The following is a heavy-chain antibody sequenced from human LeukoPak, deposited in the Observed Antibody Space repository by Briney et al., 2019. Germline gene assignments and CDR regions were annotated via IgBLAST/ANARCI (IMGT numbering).Heavy chain of an antibody. D-gene: IGHD2-2*01. Sequence: PGGSLRLSCAASGFTFSNYWMHWVRQAPGKGLVWVSRINTDGSSPSYADSVRGRFTISRDNAKNSLYLQMNSLRAEDTAVYYCAKDSRYCSTTSCSDFDYWGQGTLVTVSS. CDR1: GFTFSNYW. J-gene: IGHJ4*02. V-gene: IGHV3-74*01. CDR3: AKDSRYCSTTSCSDFDY. CDR2: INTDGSSP.